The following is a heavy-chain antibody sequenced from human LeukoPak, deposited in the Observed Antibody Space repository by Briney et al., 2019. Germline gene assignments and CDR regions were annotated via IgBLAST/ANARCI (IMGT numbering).Heavy chain of an antibody. CDR1: GGSISSYY. CDR2: IYYSGST. V-gene: IGHV4-59*12. Sequence: SETLSLTCTVSGGSISSYYWSWIRQPPGKGLEWIGYIYYSGSTNYNPSLKSRVTISVDTSKNQFSLKLSSVTAADTAVYYCARVFGGDILTGQPNYYFDYWGQGTLVTVSS. J-gene: IGHJ4*02. D-gene: IGHD3-9*01. CDR3: ARVFGGDILTGQPNYYFDY.